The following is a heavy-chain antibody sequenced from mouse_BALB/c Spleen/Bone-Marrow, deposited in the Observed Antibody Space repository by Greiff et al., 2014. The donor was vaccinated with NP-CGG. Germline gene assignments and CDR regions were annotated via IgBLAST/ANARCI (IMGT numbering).Heavy chain of an antibody. J-gene: IGHJ3*01. V-gene: IGHV1S41*01. CDR3: ARGSYYYGSSSSWFAY. CDR2: IPPGSGTT. D-gene: IGHD1-1*01. Sequence: DLVKPGASVKLSCKASGYTFTSYWINWIKQRPGQGLEWIGRIPPGSGTTYYNEMFKGKATLTVDTSSTTAYIQLSSPSSEDSAVYFCARGSYYYGSSSSWFAYWGQGTLVTVSA. CDR1: GYTFTSYW.